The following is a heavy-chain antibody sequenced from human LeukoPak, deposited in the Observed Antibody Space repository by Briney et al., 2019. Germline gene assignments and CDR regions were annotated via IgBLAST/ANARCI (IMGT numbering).Heavy chain of an antibody. CDR2: IYYSGST. V-gene: IGHV4-30-4*01. CDR1: GGSISSGDYY. CDR3: ARDNDGSPDY. D-gene: IGHD1-1*01. J-gene: IGHJ4*02. Sequence: SETLFLTCTVSGGSISSGDYYWSWIRQPPGKSLEWIGYIYYSGSTYYNPSLKSRVTISVDTSKNQFSLKLSSVTAADTAVYYCARDNDGSPDYWGQGTLVTVSS.